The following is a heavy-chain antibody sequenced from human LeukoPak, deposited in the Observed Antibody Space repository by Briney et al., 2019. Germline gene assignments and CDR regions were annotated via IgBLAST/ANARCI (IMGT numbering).Heavy chain of an antibody. CDR1: GYTFTGYY. CDR3: ARETWMDAFDI. D-gene: IGHD5-12*01. Sequence: GASVKVSCKASGYTFTGYYMHWVRQAPGQGLEWMGRINPNSGGTNYAQKLQGRVTMTTDTSTSTAYMELRSLRSDDTAVYYCARETWMDAFDIWGQGTMVTVSS. CDR2: INPNSGGT. V-gene: IGHV1-2*06. J-gene: IGHJ3*02.